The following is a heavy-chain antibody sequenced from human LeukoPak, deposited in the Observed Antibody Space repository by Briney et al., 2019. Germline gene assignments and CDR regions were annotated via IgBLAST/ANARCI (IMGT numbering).Heavy chain of an antibody. CDR1: GYTFTGYY. V-gene: IGHV1-2*02. Sequence: ASVKVSCKVSGYTFTGYYMHWVRQAPGQGLEWMGWINPNSGGTNYAQKFQGRVTMTRDTSISTAYMELSRLRSDDTAVYYCARDKHIGSYTDDYWGQGTLVTVSS. CDR3: ARDKHIGSYTDDY. D-gene: IGHD1-26*01. J-gene: IGHJ4*02. CDR2: INPNSGGT.